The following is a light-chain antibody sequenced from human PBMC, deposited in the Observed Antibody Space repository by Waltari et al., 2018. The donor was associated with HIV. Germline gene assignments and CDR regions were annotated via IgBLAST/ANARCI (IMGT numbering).Light chain of an antibody. J-gene: IGLJ1*01. CDR2: KDN. CDR3: QSADSSGTYPDV. CDR1: ALPQQY. Sequence: SYELHQPPSVSVSPGQTSRLTCSCAALPQQYAYWYQQKPGQAPVLVIYKDNERPSGIPERFSGSSSGTTVTLTISGVQTEDEADYYCQSADSSGTYPDVFGTGTKVTVL. V-gene: IGLV3-25*03.